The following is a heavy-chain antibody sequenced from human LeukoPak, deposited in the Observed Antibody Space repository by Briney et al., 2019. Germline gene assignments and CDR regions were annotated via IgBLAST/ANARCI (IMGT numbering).Heavy chain of an antibody. Sequence: GGSLRLSCAASGFTFSTYGMHWVRQAPGKGLEWVAAIWYDGSSEYYADSVKGRFTISRDNSKNTLYLLMNSLRAEDTAVYYCARGATGTTDYWGQGTLVTVSS. D-gene: IGHD1-1*01. CDR3: ARGATGTTDY. CDR2: IWYDGSSE. J-gene: IGHJ4*02. CDR1: GFTFSTYG. V-gene: IGHV3-33*01.